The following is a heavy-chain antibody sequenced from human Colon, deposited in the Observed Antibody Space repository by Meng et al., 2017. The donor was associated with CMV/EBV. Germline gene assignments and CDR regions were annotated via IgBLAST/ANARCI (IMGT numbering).Heavy chain of an antibody. Sequence: QVQLQQWGARLLKPSETLSLTCAVYGESFSGYYWTWIRQPPGRGLEWIGESYYTGSTNYSPSLKSRVTVSLDTSKNQFSLKLNSVTAADTAVYYCARATKSSCWEVLDYWGHGTLVTVSS. D-gene: IGHD2-2*01. J-gene: IGHJ4*01. V-gene: IGHV4-34*01. CDR1: GESFSGYY. CDR3: ARATKSSCWEVLDY. CDR2: SYYTGST.